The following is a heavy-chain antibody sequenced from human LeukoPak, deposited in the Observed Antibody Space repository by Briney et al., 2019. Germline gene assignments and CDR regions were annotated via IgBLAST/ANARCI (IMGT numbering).Heavy chain of an antibody. D-gene: IGHD3-16*02. CDR1: GFIFSSYS. Sequence: GGSLRLSCAASGFIFSSYSMNWVRQAPGKGLEWVSSISSSSSYIYYADSVKGRFTISRDNAKNSLYLQMNSLRAEDTAVYYCARGAGNSRPYWGQGTLVTVSS. V-gene: IGHV3-21*01. CDR3: ARGAGNSRPY. CDR2: ISSSSSYI. J-gene: IGHJ4*02.